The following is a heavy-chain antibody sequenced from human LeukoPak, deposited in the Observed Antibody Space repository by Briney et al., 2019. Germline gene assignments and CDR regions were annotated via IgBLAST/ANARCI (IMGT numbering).Heavy chain of an antibody. Sequence: PGGSLRLSCAASGFTFSNYNMNWVRQAPGKGLEWIGEINHSGSTNYNPSLKSRVTISVDTSKNQFSLKLSSVTAADTAVYYCARDRGSYGTFDYWGQGTLVTVSS. V-gene: IGHV4-34*01. CDR1: GFTFSNYN. J-gene: IGHJ4*02. CDR3: ARDRGSYGTFDY. CDR2: INHSGST. D-gene: IGHD5-18*01.